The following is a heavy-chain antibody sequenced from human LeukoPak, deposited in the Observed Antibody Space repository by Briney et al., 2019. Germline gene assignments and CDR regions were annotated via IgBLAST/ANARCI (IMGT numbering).Heavy chain of an antibody. CDR1: GYTFTGYH. D-gene: IGHD6-13*01. Sequence: GASVKVSCKASGYTFTGYHLHWVRQAPGQGLEWMGWMNLNTGGTNYAQKFEGRVTMTRDTSISSAYMELSRLRSDDTAVYYCATDHSTSPVVAYWGQGTLVTASS. V-gene: IGHV1-2*02. CDR2: MNLNTGGT. J-gene: IGHJ4*02. CDR3: ATDHSTSPVVAY.